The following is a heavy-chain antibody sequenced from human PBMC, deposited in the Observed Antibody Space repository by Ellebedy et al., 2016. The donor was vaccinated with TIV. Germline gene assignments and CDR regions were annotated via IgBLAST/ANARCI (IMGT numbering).Heavy chain of an antibody. Sequence: PGGSLRLSCAASGFTFSSYAMSWVRQAPGKGLEWVSAISGSGGSTYYADSVKGRFTISRDNSKNTLYLQMNSLRAEDTAVYYCAKDWVRGEDISRWYYFDYWGQGTLVTVSS. CDR3: AKDWVRGEDISRWYYFDY. V-gene: IGHV3-23*01. J-gene: IGHJ4*02. CDR2: ISGSGGST. CDR1: GFTFSSYA. D-gene: IGHD3-9*01.